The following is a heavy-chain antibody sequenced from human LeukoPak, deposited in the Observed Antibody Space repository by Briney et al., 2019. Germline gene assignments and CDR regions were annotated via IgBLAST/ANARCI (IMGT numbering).Heavy chain of an antibody. CDR3: AKYFYDGSGTHYFDY. D-gene: IGHD3-22*01. V-gene: IGHV3-7*01. J-gene: IGHJ4*02. CDR1: GFTFSGHW. CDR2: IKPDGSEK. Sequence: PGESLRLSCAASGFTFSGHWMSWVRQAPGKGLEWVGNIKPDGSEKYYVDSLKGRFIISGDNAKNSLYLQMNSLRAEDVAVYYCAKYFYDGSGTHYFDYWGQGTPVTVSS.